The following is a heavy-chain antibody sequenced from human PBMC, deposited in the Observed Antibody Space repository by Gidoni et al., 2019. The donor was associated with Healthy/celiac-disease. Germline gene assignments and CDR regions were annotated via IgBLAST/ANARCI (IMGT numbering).Heavy chain of an antibody. CDR3: ARDGKYSSGYYYAGRAFDI. D-gene: IGHD3-22*01. Sequence: QVQLVGSGGGLVKPGGSLRLSCAASGFTFRYYYMSWIRQAPGKGLEWVSYISSSSSYTNYADSVKGRFTISRDNAKNSLYLQMNSLRAEDTAVYYCARDGKYSSGYYYAGRAFDIWGQGTMVTVSS. V-gene: IGHV3-11*05. J-gene: IGHJ3*02. CDR2: ISSSSSYT. CDR1: GFTFRYYY.